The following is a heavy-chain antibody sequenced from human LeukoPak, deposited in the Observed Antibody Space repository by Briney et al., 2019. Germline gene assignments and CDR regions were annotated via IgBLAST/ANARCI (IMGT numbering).Heavy chain of an antibody. V-gene: IGHV3-30*04. CDR2: ISYDGSNK. CDR3: AKDGWLESGRTPFYFDS. Sequence: PGRSLRLSCAASGFTFSTYAMHWVRQAPGKGLEWVAVISYDGSNKYYADSVKGRFTISRDNSKNTLYLQMSSLRVEDTAVYYCAKDGWLESGRTPFYFDSWGQGTLVTVSS. D-gene: IGHD3-10*01. CDR1: GFTFSTYA. J-gene: IGHJ4*02.